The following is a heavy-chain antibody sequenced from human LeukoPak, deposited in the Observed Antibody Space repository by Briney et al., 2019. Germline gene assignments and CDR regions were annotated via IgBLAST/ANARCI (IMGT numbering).Heavy chain of an antibody. J-gene: IGHJ6*02. V-gene: IGHV4-61*08. CDR2: INHSGST. Sequence: SQTLSLTCTVSGGAVSSGVYYWSWIRQPPGKGLEWFGEINHSGSTNYNPSLKSRVTISVDTSKNQFSLKLSSVTAADTAVYYCARGRATTVYYYYYYGMDVWGQGTTVTVSS. D-gene: IGHD4-17*01. CDR3: ARGRATTVYYYYYYGMDV. CDR1: GGAVSSGVYY.